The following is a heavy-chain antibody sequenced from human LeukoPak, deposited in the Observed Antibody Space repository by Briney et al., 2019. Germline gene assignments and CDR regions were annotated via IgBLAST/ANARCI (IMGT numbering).Heavy chain of an antibody. V-gene: IGHV3-23*01. D-gene: IGHD1-26*01. J-gene: IGHJ3*02. Sequence: GASLRLSCAASGFTFSGYAMSWVRQAPGKGLEWVSAISGSGGSTYYADSVKGRFTISRDNSKNTLYLQMNSLRAEDTAVYYCAKNSWEHDAFDIWGQGTMVTVSS. CDR2: ISGSGGST. CDR1: GFTFSGYA. CDR3: AKNSWEHDAFDI.